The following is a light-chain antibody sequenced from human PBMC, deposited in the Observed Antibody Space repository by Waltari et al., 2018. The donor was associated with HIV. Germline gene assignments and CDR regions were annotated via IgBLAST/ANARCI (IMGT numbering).Light chain of an antibody. CDR3: SSYAPTNNFYVL. V-gene: IGLV2-8*01. CDR1: SSDIGGYNY. CDR2: EVT. J-gene: IGLJ2*01. Sequence: QSALTHPPSASASPGQSVTISCTGTSSDIGGYNYVPWYQQHPGKAPKLIMTEVTKRPSGVPDRFSGSKSGNTASLTVSGRQAEDEAHYYCSSYAPTNNFYVLFGGGTALTVL.